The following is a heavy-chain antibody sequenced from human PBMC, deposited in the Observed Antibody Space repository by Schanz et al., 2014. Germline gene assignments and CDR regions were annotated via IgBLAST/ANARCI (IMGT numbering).Heavy chain of an antibody. Sequence: QVHLVQSGAEVKKPGSSVKVSCKASGGTFSSDTFSWVRQAPGQGLEWLGWMNPNSGNPGFAQKFRGRVTMTRNTSMSTAYIELHILTSEDTAVYYCARQPGRITVSGVVSNWFDPWGQGTLVTVSS. D-gene: IGHD3-3*01. V-gene: IGHV1-8*01. CDR1: GGTFSSDT. J-gene: IGHJ5*02. CDR3: ARQPGRITVSGVVSNWFDP. CDR2: MNPNSGNP.